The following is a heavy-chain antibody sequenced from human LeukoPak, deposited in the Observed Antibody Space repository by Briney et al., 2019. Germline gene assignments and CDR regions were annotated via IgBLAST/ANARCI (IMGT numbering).Heavy chain of an antibody. J-gene: IGHJ6*03. CDR3: ARPLSGYSYGYQHYYYYMDV. D-gene: IGHD5-18*01. CDR1: GYSFTSYA. V-gene: IGHV7-4-1*02. Sequence: ASVKVSCKASGYSFTSYAMKWVRQAPGEGLEWMGWININTGNPTYAQGFTGRFVFSLDTSVSTAYPQISSLKAEDTAVYYCARPLSGYSYGYQHYYYYMDVWGKGTTVTVSS. CDR2: ININTGNP.